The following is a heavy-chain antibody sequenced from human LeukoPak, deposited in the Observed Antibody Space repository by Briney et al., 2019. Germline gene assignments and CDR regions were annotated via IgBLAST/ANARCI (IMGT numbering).Heavy chain of an antibody. CDR2: IYYSGST. CDR3: ARAALIWAYALGGPCYFDY. Sequence: SETLSVTCTVSGGSISSGGSSWSWIRQHPGKGLEWIGYIYYSGSTYYNPSLKSRVTISVDTSKNQFSLKLSSVTAADTAVYYCARAALIWAYALGGPCYFDYWGQGTLVTVSS. V-gene: IGHV4-31*03. J-gene: IGHJ4*02. D-gene: IGHD2-15*01. CDR1: GGSISSGGSS.